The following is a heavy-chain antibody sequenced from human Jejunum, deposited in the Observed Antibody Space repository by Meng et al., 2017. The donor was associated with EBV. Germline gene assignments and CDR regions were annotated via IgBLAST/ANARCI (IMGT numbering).Heavy chain of an antibody. Sequence: EVTLLESGGGLVQPGGSLRLSCAASGFTFSRYAMNWVRQAPGKGLEWVSSISGSDSSTYYGDSVKGRFTISRDNSKNTLYLQMNSLRAEDAAVYYCVKDDLGSYDYWGQGTLVTVSS. D-gene: IGHD5-18*01. CDR3: VKDDLGSYDY. V-gene: IGHV3-23*01. J-gene: IGHJ4*02. CDR2: ISGSDSST. CDR1: GFTFSRYA.